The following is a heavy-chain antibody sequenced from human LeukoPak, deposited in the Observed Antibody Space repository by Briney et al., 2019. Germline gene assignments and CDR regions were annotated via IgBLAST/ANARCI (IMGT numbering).Heavy chain of an antibody. J-gene: IGHJ5*02. Sequence: GGSLRLSCADSGLTFSSYAMSWVRQAPGKGLEWVSAISAGGGTTYYADSVKGRFTISRDKSKNTLYLQMNSLRAEDTAVYYCAKGYYYGSGSFRWFDPWGQGTLVTVSS. D-gene: IGHD3-10*01. CDR3: AKGYYYGSGSFRWFDP. CDR1: GLTFSSYA. CDR2: ISAGGGTT. V-gene: IGHV3-23*01.